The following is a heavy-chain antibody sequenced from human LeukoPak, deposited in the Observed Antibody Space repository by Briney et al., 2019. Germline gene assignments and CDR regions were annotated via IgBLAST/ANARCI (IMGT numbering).Heavy chain of an antibody. D-gene: IGHD3-22*01. CDR3: ARKTIVVVTPTEY. CDR1: GFTFRSYA. CDR2: ISSSGNNI. J-gene: IGHJ4*02. V-gene: IGHV3-48*04. Sequence: GGSLRLSCAASGFTFRSYAMNWVRLAPGKGLEWVSYISSSGNNIYYADSVKGRFTISRDNAKNSLYLQMSSLRAEDTAVYYCARKTIVVVTPTEYRGQGTLVTVSS.